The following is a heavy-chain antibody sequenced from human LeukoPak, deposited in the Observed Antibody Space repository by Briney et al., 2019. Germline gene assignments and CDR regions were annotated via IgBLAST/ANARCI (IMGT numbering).Heavy chain of an antibody. D-gene: IGHD6-19*01. CDR1: GFTFRTSD. CDR3: AREGGRTVAGTFDN. Sequence: GSLRLSCAASGFTFRTSDMHWDRQAPGKGLEWVAFIQYHGRDKYYADSVKGRFTISRDNSKNTLYMEVNSLRAEDTAVYYCAREGGRTVAGTFDNWGQGTLVTVSS. V-gene: IGHV3-30*02. J-gene: IGHJ4*02. CDR2: IQYHGRDK.